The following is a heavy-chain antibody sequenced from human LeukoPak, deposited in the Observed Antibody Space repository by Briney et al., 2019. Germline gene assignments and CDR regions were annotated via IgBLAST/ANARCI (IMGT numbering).Heavy chain of an antibody. CDR3: PSQGPEGTSGWY. CDR2: IWSDGSNT. Sequence: GGSLRLACAASGFTFSSYGMHWVRQAPGKGLEWLAVIWSDGSNTYYADSVKGRFTISRDNSKDTLFLQLNSLRAEDTAVYYCPSQGPEGTSGWYWGQGTLVTVSS. D-gene: IGHD6-25*01. J-gene: IGHJ4*02. CDR1: GFTFSSYG. V-gene: IGHV3-33*01.